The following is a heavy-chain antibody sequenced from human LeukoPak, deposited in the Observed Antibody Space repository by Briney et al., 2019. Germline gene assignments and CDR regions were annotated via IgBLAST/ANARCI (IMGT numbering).Heavy chain of an antibody. V-gene: IGHV3-30*03. Sequence: GGSLRLSCAASGFTFSSYGMHWVRQAPGKGLEWVAVISYDGSNKYYADSVKGRFTISRDNSKNTLYLQMNSLRAEDTAVYYCARASEYSYFDYWGQGTLVTVSS. J-gene: IGHJ4*02. CDR1: GFTFSSYG. CDR3: ARASEYSYFDY. D-gene: IGHD1-1*01. CDR2: ISYDGSNK.